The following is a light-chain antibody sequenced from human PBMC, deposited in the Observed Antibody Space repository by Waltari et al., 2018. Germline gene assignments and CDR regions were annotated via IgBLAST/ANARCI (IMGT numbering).Light chain of an antibody. CDR1: QDISNY. CDR2: DAS. Sequence: DTQMTQSQSSLSASVGDRVTITCQASQDISNYLNWYQQKPGKAPKLLTYDASNLETGVPSRFSGSGSGTDFTFTINSLQPEDIATYYCQQYDNLPITFGQGTRLEIK. V-gene: IGKV1-33*01. J-gene: IGKJ5*01. CDR3: QQYDNLPIT.